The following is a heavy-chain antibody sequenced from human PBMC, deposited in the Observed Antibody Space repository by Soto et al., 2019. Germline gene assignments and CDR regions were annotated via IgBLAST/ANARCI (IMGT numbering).Heavy chain of an antibody. CDR1: GYTFTSYG. V-gene: IGHV1-18*04. CDR3: AMDYGDRPEYCKH. Sequence: QVQLVQSGPDLKRPGASMKVSCKASGYTFTSYGISWVRQDPGQGLEWMAWISPLKGRTQYSQKAQGRVTLSTDTSSNTAYMEMTTLRVDDTAVYYCAMDYGDRPEYCKHWGQGTLVTVS. CDR2: ISPLKGRT. J-gene: IGHJ1*01. D-gene: IGHD4-17*01.